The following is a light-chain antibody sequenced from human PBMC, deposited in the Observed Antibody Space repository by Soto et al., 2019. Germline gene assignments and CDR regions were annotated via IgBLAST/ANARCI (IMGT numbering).Light chain of an antibody. CDR2: GAS. V-gene: IGKV3-20*01. CDR1: QSISSTH. Sequence: EIVFTQSPATLYFSPGERATLSCRASQSISSTHLVWYQQKPGQAPRLLIYGASTRATGIPDRFSGSGSGTDFTLTISRLEPEDSAVYYCQQYGSSPTWTFGQGTKVDIK. CDR3: QQYGSSPTWT. J-gene: IGKJ1*01.